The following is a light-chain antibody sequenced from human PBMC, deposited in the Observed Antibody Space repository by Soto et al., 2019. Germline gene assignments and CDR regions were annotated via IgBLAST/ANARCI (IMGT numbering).Light chain of an antibody. CDR1: HDITKS. J-gene: IGKJ2*01. CDR3: QQYHNLTYT. V-gene: IGKV1-33*01. CDR2: GAS. Sequence: DIQLTQSPSSLSASVGDRVTITCQASHDITKSLNWYQQRPGKAPKLLIHGASSLETGVPSRFSGFGSGTYFTLTISSLQPEDFATYYCQQYHNLTYTCGQGTKVDIK.